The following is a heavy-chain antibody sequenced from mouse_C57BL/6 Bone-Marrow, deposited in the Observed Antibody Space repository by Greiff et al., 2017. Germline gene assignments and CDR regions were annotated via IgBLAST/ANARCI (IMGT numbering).Heavy chain of an antibody. V-gene: IGHV1-64*01. CDR2: IHPNSGST. D-gene: IGHD1-1*01. J-gene: IGHJ1*03. CDR3: ARDGTPSYWYFDV. CDR1: GYTFTSYW. Sequence: VQLQQSGAELVKPGASVKLSCKASGYTFTSYWMHWVKQRPGQGLEWIGMIHPNSGSTNYNEKFKSKATLTVDKSSSTAYMQLSSLTSEDSAVYYCARDGTPSYWYFDVWGTGTTVTVSS.